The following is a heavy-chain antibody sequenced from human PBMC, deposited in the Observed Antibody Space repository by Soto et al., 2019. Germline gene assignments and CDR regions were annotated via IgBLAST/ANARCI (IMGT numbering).Heavy chain of an antibody. CDR3: ASGFYDSRGYSEAFDI. D-gene: IGHD3-22*01. CDR1: GGSISGDH. J-gene: IGHJ3*02. V-gene: IGHV4-59*01. CDR2: VSSSGST. Sequence: ATLSLTCTVSGGSISGDHWNWIRQPPGKGLEWIAYVSSSGSTKYNPSLKSRVTISIDTTKNQFSLRLSSVTAADTAVYYCASGFYDSRGYSEAFDIWGQGTKVTVSS.